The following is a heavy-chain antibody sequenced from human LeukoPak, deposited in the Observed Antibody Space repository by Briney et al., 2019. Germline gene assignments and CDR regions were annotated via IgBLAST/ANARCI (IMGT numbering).Heavy chain of an antibody. J-gene: IGHJ4*02. CDR3: ARVHSYCSSTSCLDY. CDR2: ISSSSTYI. Sequence: GGSLRLSCAASGFTFSTYSMNWVRQAPGKGLEWVSFISSSSTYIYYADSVKGRFTISRDNAKNSLSLQMNSLRAEDTAVYYCARVHSYCSSTSCLDYWGQGTLVTVSS. D-gene: IGHD2-2*01. V-gene: IGHV3-21*01. CDR1: GFTFSTYS.